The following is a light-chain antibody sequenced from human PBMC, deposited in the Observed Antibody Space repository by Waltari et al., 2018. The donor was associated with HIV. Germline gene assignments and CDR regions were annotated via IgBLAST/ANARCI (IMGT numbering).Light chain of an antibody. CDR3: SSFTSDATVL. J-gene: IGLJ2*01. CDR2: QIN. V-gene: IGLV2-14*03. Sequence: QSALTQPASVSGSPGQAVNISCTGTSSAVGGYQYVPWYQQHPGKVPKFLIFQINNRASGVSSRFSGSKAGNTATLTISGLQAEDEADYYCSSFTSDATVLFGGGTKLTV. CDR1: SSAVGGYQY.